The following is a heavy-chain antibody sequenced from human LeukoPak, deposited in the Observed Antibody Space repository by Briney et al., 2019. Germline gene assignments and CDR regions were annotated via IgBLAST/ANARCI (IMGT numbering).Heavy chain of an antibody. D-gene: IGHD6-19*01. V-gene: IGHV3-11*01. J-gene: IGHJ4*02. Sequence: GGSLRLSCAASGFTFSDYYMSWIRQAPGKGLEWVSYISSSGSTIYYADSVKGRFTISRDNAKNSLYLQLNSLRAEDTAVYYCARDFTQRYSSGSLDYWGQGTLVTVSS. CDR2: ISSSGSTI. CDR1: GFTFSDYY. CDR3: ARDFTQRYSSGSLDY.